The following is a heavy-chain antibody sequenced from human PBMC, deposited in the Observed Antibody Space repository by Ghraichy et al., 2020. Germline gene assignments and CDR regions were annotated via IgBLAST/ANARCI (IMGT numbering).Heavy chain of an antibody. D-gene: IGHD1-26*01. Sequence: SETLSLTCTVSGGSISSYYWSWIRQPPGKGLEWIGYIYYSGSTNYNPSLKSRVTISVDTSKNQFSLKLSSVTAADTAVYYCARALGRGGATIRFDYWGQGTLVTVSS. CDR1: GGSISSYY. V-gene: IGHV4-59*01. CDR3: ARALGRGGATIRFDY. CDR2: IYYSGST. J-gene: IGHJ4*02.